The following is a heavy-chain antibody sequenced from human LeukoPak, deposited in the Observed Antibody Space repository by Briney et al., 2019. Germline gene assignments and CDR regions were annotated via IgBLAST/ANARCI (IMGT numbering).Heavy chain of an antibody. Sequence: SETLSLTCAVYGGSFSGYYWSWIRQPPGKGLEWIGEINHSGSTNYNPPLKSRVTISVDTSKNQFSLKLSSVTAADTAVYYCARGGRGYKLPYLTWGQGTLVTVSS. CDR3: ARGGRGYKLPYLT. D-gene: IGHD2-2*01. CDR2: INHSGST. V-gene: IGHV4-34*01. J-gene: IGHJ5*02. CDR1: GGSFSGYY.